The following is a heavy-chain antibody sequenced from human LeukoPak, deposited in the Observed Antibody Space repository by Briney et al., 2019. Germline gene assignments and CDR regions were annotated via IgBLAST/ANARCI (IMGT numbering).Heavy chain of an antibody. Sequence: QPGRSLRPSCTTSGFTFGDYAMSWVRQAPGKGLEWVGFIRTKAYGGTPEYAASVKGRFTISRDDFKSIAYLQVNSLKTEDTAVYFCSGTSYVWGSYRSLDFWGQGTLVTVSS. V-gene: IGHV3-49*04. CDR1: GFTFGDYA. CDR3: SGTSYVWGSYRSLDF. CDR2: IRTKAYGGTP. J-gene: IGHJ4*02. D-gene: IGHD3-16*02.